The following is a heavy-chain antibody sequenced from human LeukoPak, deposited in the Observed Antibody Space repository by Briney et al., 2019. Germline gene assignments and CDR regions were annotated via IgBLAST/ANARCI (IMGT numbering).Heavy chain of an antibody. J-gene: IGHJ4*02. Sequence: PGRSLRLSCAASGIIFNNYGMHWVRQAPGKGLEWVAVISYDGSNKNYADSVKGRFTISRDSSKNTVYLQMNSLRVEDTAVYYCAKDWAPYCGGDCYFNYWGQGTLVTVSS. D-gene: IGHD2-21*02. CDR3: AKDWAPYCGGDCYFNY. CDR1: GIIFNNYG. CDR2: ISYDGSNK. V-gene: IGHV3-30*18.